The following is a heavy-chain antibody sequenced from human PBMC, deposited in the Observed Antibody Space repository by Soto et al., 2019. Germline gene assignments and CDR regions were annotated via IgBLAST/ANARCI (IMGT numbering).Heavy chain of an antibody. CDR3: VRDPPRYYGSGSYYNAAVVSYFDL. CDR1: GFTFSSYS. J-gene: IGHJ2*01. CDR2: ISSSSSYI. D-gene: IGHD3-10*01. Sequence: EVQLVESGGGLVKPGGSLRLSCAASGFTFSSYSMNWVRQAPGKGLEWVSSISSSSSYIYYVDSVKGRFTISRDNAKNSLYLQMNSPRAEDTAVYYCVRDPPRYYGSGSYYNAAVVSYFDLWGRGTLVTVSS. V-gene: IGHV3-21*01.